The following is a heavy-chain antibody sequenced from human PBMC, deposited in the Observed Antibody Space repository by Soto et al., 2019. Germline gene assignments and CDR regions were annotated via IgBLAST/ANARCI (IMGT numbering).Heavy chain of an antibody. D-gene: IGHD6-19*01. CDR2: ISYDGSNQ. CDR1: GFTFSNYG. V-gene: IGHV3-30*18. CDR3: AKDGNIYTSGWYAPSLDY. Sequence: QVQLVESGGGVAQPGRSLRLSCAASGFTFSNYGMHWVRQAPGKGLEWVGVISYDGSNQYYADSVEGRITISRDNSKNPXXLQVNSLRAEDTAVYYCAKDGNIYTSGWYAPSLDYWGQGALVTVSS. J-gene: IGHJ4*02.